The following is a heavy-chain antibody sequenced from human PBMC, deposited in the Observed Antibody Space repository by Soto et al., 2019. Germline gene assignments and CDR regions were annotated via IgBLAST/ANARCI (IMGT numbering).Heavy chain of an antibody. CDR2: IIPIFGTA. D-gene: IGHD3-10*01. V-gene: IGHV1-69*13. CDR1: GGTFSSYA. Sequence: SVKVSCKASGGTFSSYAISWVRQAPGQGLEWMGGIIPIFGTANYAQKFQGRVTITADESTSTAYMELSSLRSEDTAVYYCARDIEGSGSPYGMDVWGQGTTVTVSS. CDR3: ARDIEGSGSPYGMDV. J-gene: IGHJ6*02.